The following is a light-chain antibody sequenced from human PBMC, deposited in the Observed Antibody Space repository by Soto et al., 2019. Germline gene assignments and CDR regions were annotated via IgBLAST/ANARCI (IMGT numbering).Light chain of an antibody. CDR3: QLYGSSPPYI. Sequence: EIVLTQSPGTVSLSPGERATLSCRASQSVSSSSLAWYQQRPGQAHRLLIFTASSRATGTPDRFSGSGSGTDFTLTISRLEPEDFAVYYCQLYGSSPPYIFGPGTKVDIK. J-gene: IGKJ2*01. CDR1: QSVSSSS. CDR2: TAS. V-gene: IGKV3-20*01.